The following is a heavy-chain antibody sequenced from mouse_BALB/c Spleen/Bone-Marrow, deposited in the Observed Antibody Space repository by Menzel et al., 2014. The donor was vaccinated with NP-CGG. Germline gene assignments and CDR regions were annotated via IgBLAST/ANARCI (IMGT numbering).Heavy chain of an antibody. CDR3: ARDRGWLLRFAY. D-gene: IGHD2-3*01. CDR2: INSNGGST. J-gene: IGHJ3*01. Sequence: DVMLVESGGGLVQPGGSLKLSCAASGFTFSSYGMSRVRQTPDKRLELVATINSNGGSTYYPDSVKGRFTISRDNAKNTLYLQMSSLKSEDTAMYYCARDRGWLLRFAYWGQGTLVTVSA. V-gene: IGHV5-6-3*01. CDR1: GFTFSSYG.